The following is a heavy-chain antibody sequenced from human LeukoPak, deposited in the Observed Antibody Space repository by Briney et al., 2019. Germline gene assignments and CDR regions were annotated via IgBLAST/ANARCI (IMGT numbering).Heavy chain of an antibody. CDR3: AREDTPMVTPFDY. D-gene: IGHD5-18*01. CDR2: IYSSGST. V-gene: IGHV4-34*01. CDR1: GGSFSGYY. Sequence: SETLSLTCAVYGGSFSGYYWSWIRQPPGKKLEWIGSIYSSGSTYYNPSLKSRVTISVDTSKNQFSLKLSSVTAADTAVYYCAREDTPMVTPFDYWGQGTLVTVSS. J-gene: IGHJ4*02.